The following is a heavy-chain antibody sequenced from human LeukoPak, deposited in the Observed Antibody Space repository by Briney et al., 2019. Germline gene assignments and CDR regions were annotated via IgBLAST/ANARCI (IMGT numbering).Heavy chain of an antibody. D-gene: IGHD5-18*01. CDR1: GGTISSYY. CDR3: ARLRAMVSPFDP. Sequence: SETLSLTCTVSGGTISSYYWSWIRQAPGKGLEWIGYIYTNGSTNYNPSLKSRVTISVDTSKNKFSLKLSSVTAADTAVYYCARLRAMVSPFDPWGQGTLVTVSS. CDR2: IYTNGST. J-gene: IGHJ5*02. V-gene: IGHV4-4*09.